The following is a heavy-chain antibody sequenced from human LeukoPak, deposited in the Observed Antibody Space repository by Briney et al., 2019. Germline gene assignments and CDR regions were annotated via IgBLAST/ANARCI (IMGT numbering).Heavy chain of an antibody. CDR2: IIPIFGTA. CDR1: GGTFSSYA. D-gene: IGHD4-17*01. J-gene: IGHJ3*02. CDR3: ASVNGDYEDDAFDI. V-gene: IGHV1-69*13. Sequence: SVKVSCKAPGGTFSSYAISWVRQAPGQGLEWMGGIIPIFGTANYAQKFQGRVTITADESTSTAYMELSSLRSEDTAVYYCASVNGDYEDDAFDIWGQGTMVTVSS.